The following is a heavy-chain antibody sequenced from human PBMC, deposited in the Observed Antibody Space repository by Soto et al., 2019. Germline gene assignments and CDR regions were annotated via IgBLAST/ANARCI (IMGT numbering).Heavy chain of an antibody. D-gene: IGHD3-22*01. V-gene: IGHV1-3*01. CDR2: INAGNGNT. J-gene: IGHJ5*02. Sequence: QVQLVQSGAEVKKPGASVKVSCKASGYTFTSYAMHWVRQAPGQRLEWMGWINAGNGNTKYSQKFQGRVTITRDTSASTAYMELSSLRSEDTAVYYCATLYHSSGSLLNWFDPWGQGTLVTVSS. CDR1: GYTFTSYA. CDR3: ATLYHSSGSLLNWFDP.